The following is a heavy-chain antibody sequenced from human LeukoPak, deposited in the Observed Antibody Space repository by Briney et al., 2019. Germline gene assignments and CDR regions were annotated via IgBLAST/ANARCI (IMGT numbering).Heavy chain of an antibody. V-gene: IGHV3-74*01. D-gene: IGHD6-19*01. Sequence: PGGSLRLSCAASGFTFSSYWMHWVRQAPGKGLVWVSRINSDGSSTSYADSVKGRFTISRDNAKNSLYLQMNSLRAEDTAVYYCARSGYSSGWSPYGMDVWGQGTTVTVSS. CDR1: GFTFSSYW. J-gene: IGHJ6*02. CDR3: ARSGYSSGWSPYGMDV. CDR2: INSDGSST.